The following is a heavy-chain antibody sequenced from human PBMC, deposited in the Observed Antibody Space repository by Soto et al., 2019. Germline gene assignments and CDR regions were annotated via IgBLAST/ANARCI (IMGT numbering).Heavy chain of an antibody. CDR1: GFTFSSYG. Sequence: QVQLVESGGGVVQPGRSLRLSCAASGFTFSSYGMHWVRQAPGKGLEWVAVIWYDGSNKYYADSVKGRFTISRDNSKNTLYLQMNSLRAEDTAVYYCARDPYYYDSSGGIDYWGPGTLVTVSS. CDR3: ARDPYYYDSSGGIDY. J-gene: IGHJ4*02. V-gene: IGHV3-33*01. CDR2: IWYDGSNK. D-gene: IGHD3-22*01.